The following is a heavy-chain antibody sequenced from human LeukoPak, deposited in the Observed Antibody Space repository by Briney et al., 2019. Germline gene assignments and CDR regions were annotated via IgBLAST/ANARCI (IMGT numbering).Heavy chain of an antibody. CDR3: ARDQGTYTVTVDY. J-gene: IGHJ4*02. V-gene: IGHV1-18*01. CDR1: GYTFTSYG. Sequence: ASVKVSCKTSGYTFTSYGISWARQAPGQGLEWMGWINANNGDTNYAQKLQGRVTMTTDTSTTTAYMELRSLRSDDTAVYYCARDQGTYTVTVDYWGQGTLVTVSS. D-gene: IGHD2-2*02. CDR2: INANNGDT.